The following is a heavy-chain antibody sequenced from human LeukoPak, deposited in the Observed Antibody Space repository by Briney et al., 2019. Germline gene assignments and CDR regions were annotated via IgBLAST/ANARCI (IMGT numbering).Heavy chain of an antibody. CDR2: ISSSSSYI. J-gene: IGHJ4*02. D-gene: IGHD6-13*01. CDR1: GFTFSSDS. V-gene: IGHV3-21*01. CDR3: ARDTTYSSSWYDY. Sequence: GRSLRLSCAASGFTFSSDSMNWVRQAHGKGLEWVSSISSSSSYIYYADSVKGRFTISRANAKNSLYLQMNSLRAEDTAVYYCARDTTYSSSWYDYWGQGTLVTVSS.